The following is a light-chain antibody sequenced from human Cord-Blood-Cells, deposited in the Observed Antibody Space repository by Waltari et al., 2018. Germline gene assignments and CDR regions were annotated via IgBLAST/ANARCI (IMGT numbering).Light chain of an antibody. J-gene: IGLJ1*01. Sequence: QSVLTQPPSVSAAPGQKVTISCSGSSSNIGKNYVSWYQPLPGTAPKLLIYDNNKRPSGIPDRFSGSKSGTSATLGITGLQTGDEADYYCGTWDSSLSAYVFGTGTKVTVL. CDR3: GTWDSSLSAYV. CDR1: SSNIGKNY. CDR2: DNN. V-gene: IGLV1-51*01.